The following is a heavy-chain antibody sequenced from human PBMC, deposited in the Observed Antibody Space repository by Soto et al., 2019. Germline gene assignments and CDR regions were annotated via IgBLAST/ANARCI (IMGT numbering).Heavy chain of an antibody. D-gene: IGHD3-22*01. V-gene: IGHV3-30-3*01. CDR3: ARGGIYYSDTWVAMDV. CDR1: GFTISTYA. J-gene: IGHJ6*02. Sequence: QVQVVESGGGVVQPGGSLRLSCSASGFTISTYAMHWVRQAPGKGLEWVAVITYNENNKYYADSVRGRFTISRDTTQNTLSLQLNSLRVEDTAVYYCARGGIYYSDTWVAMDVWGQGTTVTVSS. CDR2: ITYNENNK.